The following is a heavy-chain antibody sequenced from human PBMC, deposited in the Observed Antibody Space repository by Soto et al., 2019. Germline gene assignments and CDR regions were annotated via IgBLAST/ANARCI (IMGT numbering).Heavy chain of an antibody. CDR2: MNPNTGNR. CDR3: ARGGYSGSYVVDY. Sequence: QVQLVQSGAEVKKPGASVKVSCKASGYTFTNYDINWVRQATGQGLEWMGWMNPNTGNRGYAQKFQGRVTMTRNTSISTAYMELTYMISEDTAVYYCARGGYSGSYVVDYWGQGTLVTVSS. CDR1: GYTFTNYD. D-gene: IGHD1-26*01. J-gene: IGHJ4*02. V-gene: IGHV1-8*01.